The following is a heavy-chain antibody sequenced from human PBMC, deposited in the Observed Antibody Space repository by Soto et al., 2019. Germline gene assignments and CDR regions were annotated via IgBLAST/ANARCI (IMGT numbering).Heavy chain of an antibody. CDR2: INPIIGHA. J-gene: IGHJ4*02. Sequence: ASVKVSCKASGYSFTAFHMHWVRQAPGLGLEWMGIINPIIGHANIAQRFQGRVALTWDTSTSTVYMELSGLRSDDTAVYYCARAPYSSSSFFFDYWGQGTPVTVSS. CDR1: GYSFTAFH. CDR3: ARAPYSSSSFFFDY. V-gene: IGHV1-46*01. D-gene: IGHD6-6*01.